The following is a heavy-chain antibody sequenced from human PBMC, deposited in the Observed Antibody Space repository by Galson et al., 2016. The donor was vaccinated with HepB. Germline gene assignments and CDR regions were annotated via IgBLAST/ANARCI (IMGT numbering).Heavy chain of an antibody. Sequence: LRLSCAASGFTFSIHDMHWVRQVTGKGLEWVSAIETAGGTYYPDSVKGRFTISRENAKNSLYLQMNDLRAGDTAVYYCARGKSLLTMPWNYGLDVWGKGTAVTVSS. CDR1: GFTFSIHD. J-gene: IGHJ6*04. V-gene: IGHV3-13*01. CDR2: IETAGGT. D-gene: IGHD1-1*01. CDR3: ARGKSLLTMPWNYGLDV.